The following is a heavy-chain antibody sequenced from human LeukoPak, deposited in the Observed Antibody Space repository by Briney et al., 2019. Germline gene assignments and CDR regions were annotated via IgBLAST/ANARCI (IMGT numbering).Heavy chain of an antibody. CDR3: ARDTSSSYGSGSDY. Sequence: GGSLRLSCAASGFAFSFYAMSWVRQAPGKGLEWVSTINANAGSTYYADSVKGRFTISRDNSKNTVYLLLNSLRAEDTAVYYCARDTSSSYGSGSDYWGQGTLVTVSS. CDR1: GFAFSFYA. CDR2: INANAGST. J-gene: IGHJ4*02. V-gene: IGHV3-23*01. D-gene: IGHD3-10*01.